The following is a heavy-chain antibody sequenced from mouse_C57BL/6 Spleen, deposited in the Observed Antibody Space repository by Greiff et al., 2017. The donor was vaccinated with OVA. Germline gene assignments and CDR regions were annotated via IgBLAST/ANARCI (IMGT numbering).Heavy chain of an antibody. D-gene: IGHD2-1*01. CDR2: INPGSGGT. Sequence: QVQLKQSGAELVRPGTSVKVSCKASGYAFTNYLIEWVKQRPGQGLEWIGVINPGSGGTNYNEKFKGKATLTADKSSSTAYMQPSSLTSEDSAVYFCARGGNYPYYYAMDYWGQGTSVTVSS. J-gene: IGHJ4*01. CDR3: ARGGNYPYYYAMDY. V-gene: IGHV1-54*01. CDR1: GYAFTNYL.